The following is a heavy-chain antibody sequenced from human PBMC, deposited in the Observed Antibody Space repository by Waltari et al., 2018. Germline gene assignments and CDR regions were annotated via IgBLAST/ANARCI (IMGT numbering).Heavy chain of an antibody. CDR1: GGTFRSYT. CDR2: IIPILGIA. V-gene: IGHV1-69*08. D-gene: IGHD3-22*01. J-gene: IGHJ4*02. Sequence: QVQLVQSGAEVKKPGSSVTVSCQASGGTFRSYTIRWVRQAPGQGLEWMGRIIPILGIANYAQKFQGRVTITADKSTSTAYMELSSLRSEDTAVYYCARDEYYYDSSGYYAIDYWGQGTLVTVSS. CDR3: ARDEYYYDSSGYYAIDY.